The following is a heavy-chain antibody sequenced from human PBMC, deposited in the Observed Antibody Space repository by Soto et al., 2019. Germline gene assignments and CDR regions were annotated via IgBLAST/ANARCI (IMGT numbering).Heavy chain of an antibody. D-gene: IGHD3-9*01. CDR2: IYYSGST. J-gene: IGHJ4*02. CDR3: ARTRNYDILTGYYPYYFDY. CDR1: GGSISSGGYY. V-gene: IGHV4-31*03. Sequence: PSETLSLTCTVSGGSISSGGYYWSWIRQHPGKGLEWIGYIYYSGSTYYNPSLKSRVTISVDTSKNQFSLKLSSVTAADTAVYYCARTRNYDILTGYYPYYFDYWGQGTLVTVSS.